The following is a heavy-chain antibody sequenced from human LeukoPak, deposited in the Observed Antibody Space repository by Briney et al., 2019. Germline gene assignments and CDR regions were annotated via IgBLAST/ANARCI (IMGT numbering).Heavy chain of an antibody. Sequence: GGSLRLSCAASGFTFTNAWMSWVRQAPGKGLEWVGRIKSKIDGGTTDYAAPVKGRFTISRDDSKNTLYLQMNSLRAEDTAVYYCEGYYDSSGSALDYWGQGTLVTVSS. D-gene: IGHD3-22*01. CDR3: EGYYDSSGSALDY. V-gene: IGHV3-15*01. CDR2: IKSKIDGGTT. CDR1: GFTFTNAW. J-gene: IGHJ4*02.